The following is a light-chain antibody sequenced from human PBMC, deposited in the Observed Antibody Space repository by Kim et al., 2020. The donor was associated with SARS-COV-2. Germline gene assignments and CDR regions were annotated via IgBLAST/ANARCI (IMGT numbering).Light chain of an antibody. CDR1: QTVSNNY. CDR2: DAS. J-gene: IGKJ4*01. Sequence: SPGERASLSCRASQTVSNNYLAWYQQKPGQAPRLLIFDASRRAAGIPDRFSGGGSGTDFTLTITRLEPEDFGVYYCQQYGSSPITFGGGTKVEIK. CDR3: QQYGSSPIT. V-gene: IGKV3-20*01.